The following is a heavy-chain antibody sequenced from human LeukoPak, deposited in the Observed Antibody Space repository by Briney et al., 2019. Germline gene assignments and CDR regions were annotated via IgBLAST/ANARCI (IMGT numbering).Heavy chain of an antibody. D-gene: IGHD5-12*01. V-gene: IGHV3-66*01. CDR1: GLTVSSTY. J-gene: IGHJ4*02. Sequence: PGVSLRLASAASGLTVSSTYMGRVCQAPGNGLEWVSLIYSGSSTYYADSVKGRFTISRDKSKNTLYLQMSSLRVEDTAVYYCAMGAIVATIDYWGQGTLVTVSS. CDR2: IYSGSST. CDR3: AMGAIVATIDY.